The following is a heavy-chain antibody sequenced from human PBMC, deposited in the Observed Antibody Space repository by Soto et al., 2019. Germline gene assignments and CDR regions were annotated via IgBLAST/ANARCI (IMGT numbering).Heavy chain of an antibody. CDR3: AKDPKFVGYGSGSYHDY. Sequence: GGSLRLSCAASGFTFSSYAMSWVRQAPGKGLEWVSAISGSGGSTYYADSVKGRFTISRDNSKNTLYLQRNSLRAEDTAVYYCAKDPKFVGYGSGSYHDYWGQGT. D-gene: IGHD3-10*01. J-gene: IGHJ4*02. V-gene: IGHV3-23*01. CDR2: ISGSGGST. CDR1: GFTFSSYA.